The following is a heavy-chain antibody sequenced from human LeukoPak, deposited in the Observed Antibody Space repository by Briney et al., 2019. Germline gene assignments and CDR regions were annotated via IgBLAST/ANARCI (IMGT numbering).Heavy chain of an antibody. CDR1: GFTFSSYG. CDR3: AKDPSGVYDSSGYYYGRWAFDI. Sequence: PGRSLRLSCAASGFTFSSYGMHWVRQAPGKGLEWVAVISYDGSNKYYADSVKGRFTISRDNSKNTLYLQMNSLRAEDTAVYYCAKDPSGVYDSSGYYYGRWAFDIWSQGTMVTVSS. V-gene: IGHV3-30*18. D-gene: IGHD3-22*01. CDR2: ISYDGSNK. J-gene: IGHJ3*02.